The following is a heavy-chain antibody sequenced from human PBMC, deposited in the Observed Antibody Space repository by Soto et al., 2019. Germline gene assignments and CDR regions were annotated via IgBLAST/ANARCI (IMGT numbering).Heavy chain of an antibody. CDR1: GGYISSGGYY. CDR2: IYYSGST. J-gene: IGHJ4*02. D-gene: IGHD3-9*01. CDR3: ARRNRLRYFDWSLDY. V-gene: IGHV4-31*03. Sequence: SETLSLTCTVSGGYISSGGYYWSWIRQHPGKGLEWIGYIYYSGSTYYNQSLKSRVTISVDTSKNQFSLKLSSVTAADTAVYYCARRNRLRYFDWSLDYWGQGTLVTVSS.